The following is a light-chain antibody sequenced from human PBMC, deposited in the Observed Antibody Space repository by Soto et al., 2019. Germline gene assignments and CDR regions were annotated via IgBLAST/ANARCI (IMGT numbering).Light chain of an antibody. CDR3: SSYTIRSTLV. Sequence: ALTQPASVSGSPGQSITISCTGTGSDVGGYNYVSWYQQHPGRAPKLIIYEVTNRPSGVSNRFSGSKSGNTASLTISGLQAEDEADYYCSSYTIRSTLVFGTGTKLTVL. CDR2: EVT. V-gene: IGLV2-14*01. CDR1: GSDVGGYNY. J-gene: IGLJ1*01.